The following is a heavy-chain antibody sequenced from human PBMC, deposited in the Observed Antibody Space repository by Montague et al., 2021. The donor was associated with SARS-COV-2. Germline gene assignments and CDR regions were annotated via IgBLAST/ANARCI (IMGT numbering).Heavy chain of an antibody. Sequence: SETLSLTCTVSGGSISSYYWSWIWQPPGKGLEWIGYIYYSGSTNXNPSLKSRVTISVDTSKNQFSLKLSSVTAADTAVYYCASQEVDTAMDRNYYYYGMDVWGQGTTVTVSS. D-gene: IGHD5-18*01. CDR3: ASQEVDTAMDRNYYYYGMDV. CDR2: IYYSGST. CDR1: GGSISSYY. J-gene: IGHJ6*02. V-gene: IGHV4-59*01.